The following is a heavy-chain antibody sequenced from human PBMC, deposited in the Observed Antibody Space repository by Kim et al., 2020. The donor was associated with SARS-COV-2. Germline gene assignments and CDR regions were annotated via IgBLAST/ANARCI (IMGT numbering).Heavy chain of an antibody. J-gene: IGHJ4*02. CDR3: ARAYDSSGGYYFDY. CDR2: MSSSGNII. Sequence: GGSLRLSCAASGFSFSDYYMSWIRQAPGKGLEWVSYMSSSGNIIYYADSVKGRFTISRDNAKNSLYLQMNSLRAEDTAVYYCARAYDSSGGYYFDYWGQGTLVTVSS. D-gene: IGHD3-22*01. CDR1: GFSFSDYY. V-gene: IGHV3-11*04.